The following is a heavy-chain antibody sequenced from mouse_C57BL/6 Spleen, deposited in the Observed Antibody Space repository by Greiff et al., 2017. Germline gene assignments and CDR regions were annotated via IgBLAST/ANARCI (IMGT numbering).Heavy chain of an antibody. V-gene: IGHV5-17*01. Sequence: EVKLVESGGGLVKPRGSLKLSCAASGFTFSDYGMHWVRQAPEKGLEWVAYISSGSSTIYYADTVKGRFTISRDTAKNTLFLQMTSLRSEDTAMYYCARDDYDGASWFAYWGQGTLVTVSA. J-gene: IGHJ3*01. D-gene: IGHD2-4*01. CDR3: ARDDYDGASWFAY. CDR2: ISSGSSTI. CDR1: GFTFSDYG.